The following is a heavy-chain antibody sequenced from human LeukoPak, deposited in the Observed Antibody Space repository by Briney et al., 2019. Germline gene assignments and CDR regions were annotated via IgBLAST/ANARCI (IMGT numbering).Heavy chain of an antibody. CDR2: IKQDGSEK. J-gene: IGHJ4*02. D-gene: IGHD3-22*01. V-gene: IGHV3-7*01. Sequence: PGGSLRLSCAASGFTFSSYWMSWVRQAPGKGLEWAANIKQDGSEKYYVDSVKGRFTISRDNAKNSLYLQMNSLRAEDTAVYYCARVGSGYLIRPHFDYWGQGTLVTVSS. CDR3: ARVGSGYLIRPHFDY. CDR1: GFTFSSYW.